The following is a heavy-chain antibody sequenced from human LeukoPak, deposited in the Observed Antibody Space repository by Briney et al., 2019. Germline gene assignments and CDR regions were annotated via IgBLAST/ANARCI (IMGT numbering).Heavy chain of an antibody. CDR3: ARGGYSGSRQAFDY. CDR1: GFTFSSYA. CDR2: ISYDGSNK. J-gene: IGHJ4*02. Sequence: GGSLRLSCAASGFTFSSYAMHWVRQAPGKGLEWVAVISYDGSNKYYADSVKGRFTISRDNSKNTLYLQMNSLRAEDTAVYYCARGGYSGSRQAFDYWGQGTLVTVSS. V-gene: IGHV3-30-3*01. D-gene: IGHD1-26*01.